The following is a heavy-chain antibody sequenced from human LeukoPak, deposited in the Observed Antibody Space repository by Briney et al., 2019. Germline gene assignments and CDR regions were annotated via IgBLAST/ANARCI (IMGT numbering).Heavy chain of an antibody. CDR1: GYTFTSYA. CDR3: ARDLITMVRGPDSPNWFDP. CDR2: INAGNGNT. V-gene: IGHV1-3*01. Sequence: ASVKVSCKASGYTFTSYAMHWVRQAPGQRLEWMGWINAGNGNTKYSQKFQGRVTITRDTSASTAYMELSSLRSEDTAVYYCARDLITMVRGPDSPNWFDPWGQGTLVTVSS. J-gene: IGHJ5*02. D-gene: IGHD3-10*01.